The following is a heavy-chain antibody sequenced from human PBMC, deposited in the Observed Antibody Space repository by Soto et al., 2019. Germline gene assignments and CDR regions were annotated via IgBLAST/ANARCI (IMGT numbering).Heavy chain of an antibody. Sequence: PGESLKISCKGSGYSFTSYWIGWVRQMPGKGLEWMGLRYPGDSDTRYSPSFQGQVTISADKSISTAYLQWSSLKASDTAMYYCARQNCSSTSCLALKYYYYGMDAWGQGTTVTVSS. CDR3: ARQNCSSTSCLALKYYYYGMDA. D-gene: IGHD2-2*01. J-gene: IGHJ6*02. CDR1: GYSFTSYW. CDR2: RYPGDSDT. V-gene: IGHV5-51*01.